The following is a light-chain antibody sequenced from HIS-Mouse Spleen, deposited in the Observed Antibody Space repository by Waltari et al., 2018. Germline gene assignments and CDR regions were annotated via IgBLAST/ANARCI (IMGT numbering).Light chain of an antibody. CDR1: SSDVGGYNY. J-gene: IGLJ1*01. Sequence: QSALTQPASVSGSPGQSITISCTGTSSDVGGYNYVSWYQQHPGKAPKLMIYDVSNRPSGGAKRFSGSKSGNTASLTSSGLQAEDEADYYCSSYTSSSTYVFGTGTKVTVL. CDR2: DVS. V-gene: IGLV2-14*03. CDR3: SSYTSSSTYV.